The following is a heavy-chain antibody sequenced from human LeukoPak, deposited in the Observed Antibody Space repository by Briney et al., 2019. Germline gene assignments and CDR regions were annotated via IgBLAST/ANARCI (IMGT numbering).Heavy chain of an antibody. V-gene: IGHV3-11*06. D-gene: IGHD2-2*01. CDR1: GFTFSDYY. J-gene: IGHJ3*01. Sequence: GGSLRLSCAASGFTFSDYYMSWIRQAPGKGLEWVSYISSSSSYTNYADSVKGRFTISRDNAKNSLYLQMNSVRAEDTAVYYCASHDGYCSSTSCRPSWGQGTMVTVSS. CDR2: ISSSSSYT. CDR3: ASHDGYCSSTSCRPS.